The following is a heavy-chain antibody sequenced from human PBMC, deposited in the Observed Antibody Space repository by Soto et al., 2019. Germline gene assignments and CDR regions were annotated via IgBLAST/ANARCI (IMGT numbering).Heavy chain of an antibody. D-gene: IGHD1-26*01. CDR3: ARGRGLSGSYYAFDY. J-gene: IGHJ4*02. Sequence: EVQLVESGGGLVQPGRSLRLSCAASGFTFSSYEMNWVRQAPGKGLEWVSYLDSRSSIIHYADSVKGRFTISRDNARNSLYLQMNRLRVEDTAVYYCARGRGLSGSYYAFDYWGRGSLVTVSS. CDR2: LDSRSSII. CDR1: GFTFSSYE. V-gene: IGHV3-48*03.